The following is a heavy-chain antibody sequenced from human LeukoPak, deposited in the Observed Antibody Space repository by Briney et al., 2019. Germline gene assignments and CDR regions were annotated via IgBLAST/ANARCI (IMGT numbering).Heavy chain of an antibody. CDR3: VKGSGANDYGMDT. CDR1: GFTFNRCG. CDR2: IVYDGSHQ. D-gene: IGHD3-10*01. V-gene: IGHV3-30*18. Sequence: GGSLRLSCAASGFTFNRCGMHWVRQAPGKGLEWVAVIVYDGSHQYYTDSVKGRFTISRNNSKNTVFLQMDSLRAEDTGVYYCVKGSGANDYGMDTWGQGTTVTVPS. J-gene: IGHJ6*02.